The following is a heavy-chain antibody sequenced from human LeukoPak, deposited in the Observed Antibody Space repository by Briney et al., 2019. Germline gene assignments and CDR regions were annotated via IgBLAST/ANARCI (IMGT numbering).Heavy chain of an antibody. J-gene: IGHJ4*02. CDR3: ARVPVGSGWYDY. Sequence: GGSLRLSCAASGFTVSNNYMSWVRQAPGKKLEWVSDIYSDGTTFYADSVEGRFTISRDNSKNTLYLQMNSLRAEDTAVYYCARVPVGSGWYDYWGQGTLVTVSS. CDR1: GFTVSNNY. CDR2: IYSDGTT. D-gene: IGHD6-19*01. V-gene: IGHV3-53*01.